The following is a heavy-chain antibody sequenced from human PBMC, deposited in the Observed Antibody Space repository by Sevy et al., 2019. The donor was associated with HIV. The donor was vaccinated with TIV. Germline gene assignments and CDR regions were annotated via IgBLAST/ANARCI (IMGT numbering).Heavy chain of an antibody. CDR1: GFTFSKYS. Sequence: GGSLRLSCAASGFTFSKYSMSWVRQPPGKGLEWVSTLSFGCGEINYADSVKGRFTISRNNSKSSVYLQMNTLRPADTAVYYCAREGGTKPHDYWGQGTLVTVSS. CDR3: AREGGTKPHDY. CDR2: LSFGCGEI. D-gene: IGHD2-8*01. J-gene: IGHJ4*02. V-gene: IGHV3-23*01.